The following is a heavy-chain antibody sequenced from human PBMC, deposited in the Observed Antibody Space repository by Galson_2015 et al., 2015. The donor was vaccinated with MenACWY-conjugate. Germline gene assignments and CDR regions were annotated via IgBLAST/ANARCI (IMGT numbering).Heavy chain of an antibody. D-gene: IGHD6-6*01. Sequence: SLRLSCAASGFTFSSYAMHWVRQAPGKGLEYVSAISSNGSTTYYTASVNGRFTISSDNTKNTLYLQMSSLRAEDTAVYYCVKTKLVLFDYWGQGTLVTVSS. CDR2: ISSNGSTT. J-gene: IGHJ4*02. V-gene: IGHV3-64D*06. CDR3: VKTKLVLFDY. CDR1: GFTFSSYA.